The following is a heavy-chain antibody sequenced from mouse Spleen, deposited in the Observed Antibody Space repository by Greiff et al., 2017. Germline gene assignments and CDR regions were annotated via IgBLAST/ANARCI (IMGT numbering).Heavy chain of an antibody. CDR2: IWRGGST. Sequence: QVQLQQSGPSLVQPSQSLSITCTVSGFSLTSYGVHWVRQSPGKGLEWLGVIWRGGSTDYNAAFMSRLSITKDNSKSQVFFKMNSLQADDTAIYYCAKNLYSSYAMDYWGQGTSVTVSS. CDR1: GFSLTSYG. CDR3: AKNLYSSYAMDY. V-gene: IGHV2-5-1*01. D-gene: IGHD2-12*01. J-gene: IGHJ4*01.